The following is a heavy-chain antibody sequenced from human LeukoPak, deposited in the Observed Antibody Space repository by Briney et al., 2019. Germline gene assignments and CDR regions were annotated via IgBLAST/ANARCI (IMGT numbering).Heavy chain of an antibody. Sequence: GRSLRLSCAASGFTFSSYGMHWVRQAPGEGLEWVAVIWYDGSNKYYADSVKGRFTISRDNSKNTLYLQMNSLRAEDTAVYYCAKDRVVVVPADDWFDPWGQGTLVTVSS. CDR3: AKDRVVVVPADDWFDP. CDR1: GFTFSSYG. CDR2: IWYDGSNK. V-gene: IGHV3-33*06. D-gene: IGHD2-2*01. J-gene: IGHJ5*02.